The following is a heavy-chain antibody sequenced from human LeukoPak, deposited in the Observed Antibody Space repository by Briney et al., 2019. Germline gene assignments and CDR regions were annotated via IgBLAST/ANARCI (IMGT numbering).Heavy chain of an antibody. J-gene: IGHJ4*02. D-gene: IGHD3-3*01. V-gene: IGHV1-2*02. CDR1: GYTFTGYY. CDR2: INPNSGGT. Sequence: ASVKVSCKASGYTFTGYYIHWVRQAPGQGLEWMGWINPNSGGTNYAQKFQGRVTMTRDTSISTAYMELSRLRSDDTAVYYCARVLNKYDFWSGYDYWGQGTLVTVSS. CDR3: ARVLNKYDFWSGYDY.